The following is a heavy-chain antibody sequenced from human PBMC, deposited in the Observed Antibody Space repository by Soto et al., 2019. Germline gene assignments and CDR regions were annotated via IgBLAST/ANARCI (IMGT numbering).Heavy chain of an antibody. Sequence: GSLILSCPASGFTCGDYAMSWVRQAPGEGAEWVGFIRSKAYCVTTEYAASVKGRFTISRDDSKNTLYLQMSSLRVEDSAVYYCARGSTDSYPGSRIFLFWGRGTLVTVSS. CDR2: IRSKAYCVTT. CDR1: GFTCGDYA. D-gene: IGHD3-10*01. CDR3: ARGSTDSYPGSRIFLF. V-gene: IGHV3-49*04. J-gene: IGHJ4*02.